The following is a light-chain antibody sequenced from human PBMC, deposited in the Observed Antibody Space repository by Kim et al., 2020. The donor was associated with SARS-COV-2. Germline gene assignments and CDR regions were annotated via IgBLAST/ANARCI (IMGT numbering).Light chain of an antibody. CDR2: GAS. CDR3: QQYKSSPLT. Sequence: ASTGDRVPISCGMVQDISGYLACYQQRPGKAPALLIYGASTLQSGVPSKFGGSESGTDSTLTISCLQSEDFATYYCQQYKSSPLTFGGGTKVDIK. V-gene: IGKV1D-8*01. J-gene: IGKJ4*01. CDR1: QDISGY.